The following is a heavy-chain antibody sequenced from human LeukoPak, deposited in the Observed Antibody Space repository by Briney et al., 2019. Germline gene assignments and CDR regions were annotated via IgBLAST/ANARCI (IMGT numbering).Heavy chain of an antibody. Sequence: ASVKVSCKASGGTFSSYTISWLRQAPGQGLEWMGRIIPIFGTANYAQKFQGRVTITTDESTSTAYMELSSLRSEDTAVYYCARGYCSGGSCYSDYWGQGTLVTVSS. V-gene: IGHV1-69*05. CDR1: GGTFSSYT. CDR2: IIPIFGTA. CDR3: ARGYCSGGSCYSDY. J-gene: IGHJ4*02. D-gene: IGHD2-15*01.